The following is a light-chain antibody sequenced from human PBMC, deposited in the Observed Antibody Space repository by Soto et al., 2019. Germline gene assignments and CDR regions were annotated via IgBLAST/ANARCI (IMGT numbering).Light chain of an antibody. J-gene: IGLJ2*01. CDR2: EVS. V-gene: IGLV2-8*01. Sequence: QSALTQPPSASGSPGQSVTISCTGTSSDVGGYNFVSWYQQHPGKAPKLMIYEVSKRHSGVPDRFSGSKSGNTASLTVSGLQADDEADYYCTSYAGSNIPVVFGGGTKLNVL. CDR1: SSDVGGYNF. CDR3: TSYAGSNIPVV.